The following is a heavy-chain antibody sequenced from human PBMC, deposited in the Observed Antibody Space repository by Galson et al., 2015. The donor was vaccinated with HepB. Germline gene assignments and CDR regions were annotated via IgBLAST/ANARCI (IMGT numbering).Heavy chain of an antibody. V-gene: IGHV4-34*01. Sequence: LTCGVYGGSFSAYYWSWVRQPPGKGLERIGEIHDSGSTNYNPSLKSRVIISLDTSKNQFSLKLTSVTAADTAAYYCTRGHEAGDRYWGQGTLVTVSS. CDR1: GGSFSAYY. CDR2: IHDSGST. CDR3: TRGHEAGDRY. D-gene: IGHD7-27*01. J-gene: IGHJ4*02.